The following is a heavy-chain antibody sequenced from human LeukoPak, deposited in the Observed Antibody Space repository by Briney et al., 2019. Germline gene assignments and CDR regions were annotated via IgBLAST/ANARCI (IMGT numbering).Heavy chain of an antibody. CDR3: VRRDTGWNYFDY. J-gene: IGHJ4*02. D-gene: IGHD6-19*01. CDR1: GGSINSHY. Sequence: PSETLSLTCAVSGGSINSHYWGWIRQPPGKGLQWIGDIYYTGKNNYNPPLKSRVTISPDTSKDHLSLNLTSVLAADTAIYYCVRRDTGWNYFDYWGQGILVTVSS. V-gene: IGHV4-59*08. CDR2: IYYTGKN.